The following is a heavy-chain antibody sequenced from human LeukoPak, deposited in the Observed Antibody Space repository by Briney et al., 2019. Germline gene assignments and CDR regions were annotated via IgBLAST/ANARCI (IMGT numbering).Heavy chain of an antibody. CDR2: ISGSGGST. D-gene: IGHD2-2*01. V-gene: IGHV3-23*01. Sequence: GGSLRLSCAASGFSFSSYALSWARRAPGKGLEWVSGISGSGGSTYYTDSVKGRFTISRDNSKNTLYLQMNSLRAEDTAVYYCAKRGTLGYCSSSSCYCDYWGQGTLVTVSS. CDR1: GFSFSSYA. J-gene: IGHJ4*02. CDR3: AKRGTLGYCSSSSCYCDY.